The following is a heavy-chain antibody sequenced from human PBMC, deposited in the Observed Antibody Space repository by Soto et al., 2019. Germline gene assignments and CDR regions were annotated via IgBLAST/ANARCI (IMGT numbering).Heavy chain of an antibody. Sequence: ASVKVSCKASGYTFTSYAMHCVRRAPGQGLEWMGWINAGNGNTKYSQKFQGRVTITGDTSASTAYMELSSLRSEDTAVYYCARDSSAYYYYFDYWGQGTLVTVSS. CDR2: INAGNGNT. D-gene: IGHD3-22*01. V-gene: IGHV1-3*01. CDR3: ARDSSAYYYYFDY. CDR1: GYTFTSYA. J-gene: IGHJ4*02.